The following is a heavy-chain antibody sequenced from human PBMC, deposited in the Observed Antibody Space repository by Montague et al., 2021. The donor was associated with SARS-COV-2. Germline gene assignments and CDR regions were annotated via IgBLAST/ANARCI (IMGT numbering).Heavy chain of an antibody. CDR3: ARGMIRGVTTPFDY. CDR1: SGSIISSGYY. D-gene: IGHD3-10*01. CDR2: IYYSGTT. J-gene: IGHJ4*02. V-gene: IGHV4-39*02. Sequence: SETRFLTCSVSSGSIISSGYYWGWIRQPPGKELEWIGNIYYSGTTYYNPSLQSRGTISVDTSKNHLSLRLSSVTAADTAVYFCARGMIRGVTTPFDYWGQGSQVTVSS.